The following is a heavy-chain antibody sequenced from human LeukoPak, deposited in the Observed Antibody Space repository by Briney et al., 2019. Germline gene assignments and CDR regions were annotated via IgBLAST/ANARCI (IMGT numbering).Heavy chain of an antibody. V-gene: IGHV1-69-2*01. J-gene: IGHJ5*02. CDR3: ATALLGATRHWFDP. CDR1: GSTLTDYS. Sequence: GAPGKVSCKASGSTLTDYSTHWGNQAPGKGLEWMGRVDPEDGETIYAEKFQGRVIINANTSTDTAYMELSSLRSEDTAVYYCATALLGATRHWFDPWGQGTLVAVSS. CDR2: VDPEDGET. D-gene: IGHD1-26*01.